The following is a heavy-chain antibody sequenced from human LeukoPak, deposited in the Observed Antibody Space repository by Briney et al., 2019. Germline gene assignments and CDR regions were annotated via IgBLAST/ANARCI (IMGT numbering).Heavy chain of an antibody. Sequence: PGGSLRLSCAASGFTFSSYGMHWVRQAPGKGLEWVAVISYDGSNKYYADSVKGRFTISRDNSKNTLYLQMNSLRAEDTAVYYCAKESDYYYYYYMDVWGKGTTVTVSS. CDR1: GFTFSSYG. CDR3: AKESDYYYYYYMDV. V-gene: IGHV3-30*18. J-gene: IGHJ6*03. CDR2: ISYDGSNK.